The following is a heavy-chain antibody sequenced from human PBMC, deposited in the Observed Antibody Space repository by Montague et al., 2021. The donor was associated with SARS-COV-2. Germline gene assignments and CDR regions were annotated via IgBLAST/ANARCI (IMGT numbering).Heavy chain of an antibody. CDR1: GGSFSGYF. J-gene: IGHJ4*02. CDR3: ARSHYSVSWCPD. Sequence: SETLSFTCAIYGGSFSGYFWSWIRQSPGKGLEWIGEISYTGHTRYNPSLQSRVSISGDSSENQFSLTLTSATAADTAVYYCARSHYSVSWCPDWGQGTLVTVSS. V-gene: IGHV4-34*01. CDR2: ISYTGHT. D-gene: IGHD5/OR15-5a*01.